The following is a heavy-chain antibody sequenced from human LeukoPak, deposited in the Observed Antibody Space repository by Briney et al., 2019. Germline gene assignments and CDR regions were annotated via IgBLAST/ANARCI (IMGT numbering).Heavy chain of an antibody. V-gene: IGHV3-48*01. J-gene: IGHJ4*02. Sequence: GGSLRLSCEASNFTFSDYPMNWVRQAPGRGLEWVSYINGDGTSIYYADSLKGRFTISRDNVKRSVYLQMTSLGVEDTAVYFCARADSNNYKFLDYWGPGTLVTVSS. CDR3: ARADSNNYKFLDY. D-gene: IGHD4-11*01. CDR1: NFTFSDYP. CDR2: INGDGTSI.